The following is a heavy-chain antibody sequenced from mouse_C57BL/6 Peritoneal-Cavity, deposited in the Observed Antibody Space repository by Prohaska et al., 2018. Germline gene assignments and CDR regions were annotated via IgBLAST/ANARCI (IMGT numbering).Heavy chain of an antibody. CDR2: IYIGNGYT. CDR1: GYTFTSYG. CDR3: ARDYYGSSYWYFDV. D-gene: IGHD1-1*01. V-gene: IGHV1-58*01. Sequence: EVQLQQSGAGLVRPGSSVKMSCKTSGYTFTSYGINWVKQRPGQGLEWIGYIYIGNGYTEYNEKFKGKATLTADTSSSTAYMQLSSLTSDDSAIYFCARDYYGSSYWYFDVWGTGTTVTVSS. J-gene: IGHJ1*03.